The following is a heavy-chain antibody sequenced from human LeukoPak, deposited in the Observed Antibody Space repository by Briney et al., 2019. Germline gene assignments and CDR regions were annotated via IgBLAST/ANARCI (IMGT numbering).Heavy chain of an antibody. CDR2: ISDDVMNK. CDR3: AKGSSSGYFDYFDY. Sequence: VGGLRLSCVPSLFTFIIYVMHFVRQAPREGLEWGAVISDDVMNKYYADSVKGRLPISRDNSKNTLYLQMNSLRAEDTAVYYCAKGSSSGYFDYFDYWGQGTLVTVSS. J-gene: IGHJ4*02. D-gene: IGHD6-13*01. V-gene: IGHV3-30*18. CDR1: LFTFIIYV.